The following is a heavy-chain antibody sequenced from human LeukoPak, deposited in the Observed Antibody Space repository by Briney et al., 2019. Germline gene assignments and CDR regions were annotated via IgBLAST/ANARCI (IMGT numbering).Heavy chain of an antibody. V-gene: IGHV4-39*07. CDR3: ARAYGSGSYYNGYDAFDI. D-gene: IGHD3-10*01. J-gene: IGHJ3*02. CDR1: GGSISSSSYY. Sequence: SETLSLTCTVSGGSISSSSYYWGWIRQPPGKGLEWIGSIYYSGNTYYNPSLKSRVTISVDTSKNQFSLKLSSVTAADTAVYYCARAYGSGSYYNGYDAFDIWGQGTMVTVSS. CDR2: IYYSGNT.